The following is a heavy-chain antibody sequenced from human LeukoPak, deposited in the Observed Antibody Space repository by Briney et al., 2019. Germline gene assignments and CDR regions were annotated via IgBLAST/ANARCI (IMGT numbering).Heavy chain of an antibody. CDR3: ARGGDNSYFDY. J-gene: IGHJ4*02. Sequence: GASVKVSCKASGYTFISYYIHWVRQAPGQGLEWMGIINPGGGSTTYAQKFQGRVTMTRDTSTGTVYMELSSLRSEDTAIYYCARGGDNSYFDYWGQGTLVTVSS. CDR1: GYTFISYY. D-gene: IGHD4-23*01. V-gene: IGHV1-46*01. CDR2: INPGGGST.